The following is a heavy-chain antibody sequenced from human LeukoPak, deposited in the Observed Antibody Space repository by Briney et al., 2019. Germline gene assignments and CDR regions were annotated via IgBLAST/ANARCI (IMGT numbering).Heavy chain of an antibody. CDR1: GFTFSTFA. CDR2: ISWNSGSI. CDR3: AKENGDGYNRNAFDI. J-gene: IGHJ3*02. Sequence: GGSLRLSCAASGFTFSTFAMIWVRQPPGKGLEWVSGISWNSGSIGYADSVKGRFTISRDNAKNSLYLQMNSLRAEDMALYYCAKENGDGYNRNAFDIWGQGTMVTVSS. D-gene: IGHD5-24*01. V-gene: IGHV3-9*03.